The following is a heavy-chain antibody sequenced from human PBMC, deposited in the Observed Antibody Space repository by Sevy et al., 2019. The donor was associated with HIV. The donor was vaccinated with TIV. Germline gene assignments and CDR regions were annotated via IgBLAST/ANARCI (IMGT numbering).Heavy chain of an antibody. CDR1: GFTLSNYW. V-gene: IGHV3-7*01. D-gene: IGHD1-26*01. J-gene: IGHJ4*02. CDR3: ARDLFSGSCNENY. Sequence: GGSLRLSCAASGFTLSNYWMSWVRQAPGKGLEWVANIKQDGSDKYYVDSVKGRFTISRDNAKNSLYLQMNSLRAEDTAVYYCARDLFSGSCNENYWGQGTLVTVSS. CDR2: IKQDGSDK.